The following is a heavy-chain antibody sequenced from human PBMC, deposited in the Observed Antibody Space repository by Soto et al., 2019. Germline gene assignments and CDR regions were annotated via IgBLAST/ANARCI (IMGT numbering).Heavy chain of an antibody. CDR3: ARGGHVVVVPAAFDN. D-gene: IGHD2-21*02. J-gene: IGHJ4*01. V-gene: IGHV1-46*03. Sequence: EASVKVSCKASRYTFTSDGISWLRQAPGQGLEWMGIINSGGGSATYAQKFLGRVTLTRDTSTSTVYMDLSSLGSDDSAVYYCARGGHVVVVPAAFDNWRHGTQVTVSS. CDR2: INSGGGSA. CDR1: RYTFTSDG.